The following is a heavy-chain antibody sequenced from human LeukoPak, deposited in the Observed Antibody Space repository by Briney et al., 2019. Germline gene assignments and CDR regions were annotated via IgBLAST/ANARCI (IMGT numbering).Heavy chain of an antibody. Sequence: PGRSLRLSCAASGFTFSDYAMHWVRQAPGKGLEWVAVISYDGSDKYSADSVKGRSTISRDNDKNTLYLQMNSLRAEDTAVYYCARGRTGTFDYWGQGTLVTVSS. CDR1: GFTFSDYA. CDR3: ARGRTGTFDY. V-gene: IGHV3-30*04. CDR2: ISYDGSDK. J-gene: IGHJ4*02. D-gene: IGHD1/OR15-1a*01.